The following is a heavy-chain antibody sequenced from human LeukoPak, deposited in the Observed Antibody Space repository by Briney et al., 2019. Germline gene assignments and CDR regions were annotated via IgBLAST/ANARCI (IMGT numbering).Heavy chain of an antibody. V-gene: IGHV4-59*01. CDR3: ASRKLGNDY. Sequence: SETLSLTCTVSGGSISSYYWNWIRQPAGKGLEWIGYIYHTGSTSYSPSLKSRVTISADTSQNQFSLKLSSVTAADTAVYYCASRKLGNDYWGQGTLVTVSS. CDR1: GGSISSYY. CDR2: IYHTGST. D-gene: IGHD7-27*01. J-gene: IGHJ4*02.